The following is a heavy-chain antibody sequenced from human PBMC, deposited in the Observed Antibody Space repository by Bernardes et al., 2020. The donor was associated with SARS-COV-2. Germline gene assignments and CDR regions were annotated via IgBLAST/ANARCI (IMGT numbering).Heavy chain of an antibody. CDR3: ARGGDYYDNSGYHDS. CDR2: IYYSGST. Sequence: ETLSLTCTVSGASTSSRTSYWGWIRQPPGKGLEWIGSIYYSGSTYYSPSLKSRVTISVDTSKNQFFLNLSSVTAADTAVYFCARGGDYYDNSGYHDSWGQGTLVTVSS. D-gene: IGHD3-22*01. V-gene: IGHV4-39*01. J-gene: IGHJ4*02. CDR1: GASTSSRTSY.